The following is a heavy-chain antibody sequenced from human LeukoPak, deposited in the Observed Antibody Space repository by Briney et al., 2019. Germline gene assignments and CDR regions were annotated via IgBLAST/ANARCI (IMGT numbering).Heavy chain of an antibody. CDR2: IYYSGST. Sequence: SETLSLTCTVSGYSISSGYYWGWIRQPPGKGLEWIGYIYYSGSTNYNPSLKSRVTISVDTSKNQFSLKLSSVTAADTAVYYCASGFAGVMAYWGQGTLVTVSS. CDR1: GYSISSGYY. J-gene: IGHJ4*02. CDR3: ASGFAGVMAY. D-gene: IGHD3-16*01. V-gene: IGHV4-38-2*02.